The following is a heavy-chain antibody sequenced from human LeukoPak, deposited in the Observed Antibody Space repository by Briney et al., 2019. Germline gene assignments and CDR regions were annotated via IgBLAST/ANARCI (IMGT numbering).Heavy chain of an antibody. CDR3: ARRGGYCSSTSCHYYFDY. CDR2: INWNGGST. Sequence: GGSLRLSCAASGFTFDDYGMSWVRQAPGKGLEWVSGINWNGGSTGYADSVKGRFTISRDNAKNSLYLQMNSLGAEDTALYYCARRGGYCSSTSCHYYFDYWGQGTLVTVSS. CDR1: GFTFDDYG. J-gene: IGHJ4*02. V-gene: IGHV3-20*04. D-gene: IGHD2-2*01.